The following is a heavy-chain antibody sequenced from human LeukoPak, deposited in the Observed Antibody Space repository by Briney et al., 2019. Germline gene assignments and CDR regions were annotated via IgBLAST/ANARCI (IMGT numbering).Heavy chain of an antibody. CDR2: INAGNGNT. V-gene: IGHV1-3*01. Sequence: SVKVSFKASGGYIFTSYSIQWVRQAPGQRLEWMGWINAGNGNTKYSQKFQGRVTITRDTSASTAYMELSGLRSEDTAVYYCARKLGGEGWPVPGYWGQGTLVTLSS. CDR1: GGYIFTSYS. J-gene: IGHJ4*02. CDR3: ARKLGGEGWPVPGY. D-gene: IGHD3-16*01.